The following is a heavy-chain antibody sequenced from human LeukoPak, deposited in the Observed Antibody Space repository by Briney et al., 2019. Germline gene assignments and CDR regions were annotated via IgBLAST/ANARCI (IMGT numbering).Heavy chain of an antibody. CDR1: GGTFSSYA. Sequence: ASVKVSCKASGGTFSSYAINWVRQAPGQGLEWMGEIIPIFGTANYAQKFQGRVAITTDESTSTAYMELSSLRSEDTAVYYCARGYCSSTSCYYPYYFDYWGQGTLVTVSS. CDR2: IIPIFGTA. J-gene: IGHJ4*02. D-gene: IGHD2-2*01. CDR3: ARGYCSSTSCYYPYYFDY. V-gene: IGHV1-69*05.